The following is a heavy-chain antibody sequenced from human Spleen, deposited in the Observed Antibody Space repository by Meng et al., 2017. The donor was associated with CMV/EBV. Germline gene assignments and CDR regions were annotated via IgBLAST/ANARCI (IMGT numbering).Heavy chain of an antibody. D-gene: IGHD3-9*01. CDR3: ARDSGYYLYYFDY. CDR1: GYTLSADH. CDR2: TTIGNGDI. V-gene: IGHV1-3*04. J-gene: IGHJ4*02. Sequence: GSGYTLSADHMHWVRQAPGQRLEWLGWTTIGNGDIKYSQKFQDRVTITRDTSATTAYMELSRLRSEDTAVYYCARDSGYYLYYFDYWGQGTLVTVSS.